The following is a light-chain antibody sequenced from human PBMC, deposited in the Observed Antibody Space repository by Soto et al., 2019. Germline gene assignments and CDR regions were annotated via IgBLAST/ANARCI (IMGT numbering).Light chain of an antibody. CDR3: SSYSISTAYL. CDR1: SSDVGGYDY. V-gene: IGLV2-14*01. CDR2: EVS. Sequence: QSALTQPASVSGSPGQSITISCTGTSSDVGGYDYVSWYQVHPGKAPKLMVFEVSNQPSGVSYRFSGSKSGNTASLTISGLQAEDEADYFCSSYSISTAYLFGTGTKVTAL. J-gene: IGLJ1*01.